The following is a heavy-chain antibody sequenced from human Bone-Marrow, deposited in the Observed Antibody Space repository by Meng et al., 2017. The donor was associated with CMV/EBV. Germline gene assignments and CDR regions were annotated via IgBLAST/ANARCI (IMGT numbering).Heavy chain of an antibody. J-gene: IGHJ6*02. D-gene: IGHD4-23*01. CDR1: GGPVTSGSYY. CDR3: ARDSRHEVVINQYHGMDV. Sequence: GSLRLACTVSGGPVTSGSYYWSWIRQPTGKGLKWIGYIYYSGSTNYNPSLKSRVTISVDTSKNQFSLKLSSVTAADTAGYYCARDSRHEVVINQYHGMDVWGQGTTVTVSS. CDR2: IYYSGST. V-gene: IGHV4-61*01.